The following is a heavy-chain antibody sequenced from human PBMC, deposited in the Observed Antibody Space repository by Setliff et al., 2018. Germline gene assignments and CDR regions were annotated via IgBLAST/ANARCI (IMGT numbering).Heavy chain of an antibody. CDR1: GFTFSSYS. J-gene: IGHJ6*02. D-gene: IGHD3-10*01. Sequence: GGSLRLSCAASGFTFSSYSMNWVRQAPGKGLEWVSYISSSSSTIYYADSVKGRFTISRDNAKNSLYLQMNSLRAEDTAVYYCVVGSDYYYYYGMDVWGQGTTVTVSS. CDR2: ISSSSSTI. CDR3: VVGSDYYYYYGMDV. V-gene: IGHV3-48*01.